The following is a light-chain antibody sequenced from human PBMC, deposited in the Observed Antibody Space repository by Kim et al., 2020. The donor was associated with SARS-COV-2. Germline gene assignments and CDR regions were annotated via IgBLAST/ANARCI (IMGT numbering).Light chain of an antibody. J-gene: IGLJ2*01. V-gene: IGLV3-19*01. CDR1: SLRNYY. CDR2: GKN. Sequence: VALGQTVRITCQGDSLRNYYGTWYQQKPGQAPILVISGKNTRPSGISDRFSGSSSGNTASLTITGAQAEDEADFYCSSRDSSGYVIFGGGTKLTVL. CDR3: SSRDSSGYVI.